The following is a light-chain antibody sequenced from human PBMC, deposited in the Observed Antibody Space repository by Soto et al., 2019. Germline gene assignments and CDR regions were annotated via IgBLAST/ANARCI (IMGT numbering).Light chain of an antibody. CDR3: QQYDSSPWT. CDR1: QSIRSW. V-gene: IGKV1-5*03. CDR2: RAS. Sequence: DIQMTQSPSSLPASVGDTVTITCRASQSIRSWLAWYQQKPGTAPKLLIYRASSLESGVPSRFSGSGSGTEFALTISSLQPDDFATYYCQQYDSSPWTFGQGTKVEIK. J-gene: IGKJ1*01.